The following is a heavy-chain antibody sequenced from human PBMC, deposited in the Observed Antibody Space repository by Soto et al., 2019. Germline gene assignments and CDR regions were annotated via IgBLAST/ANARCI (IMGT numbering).Heavy chain of an antibody. V-gene: IGHV1-8*01. Sequence: ASVKVACTSSGYTFTSYEVDGVRKATGQGLEWMGWMNPDSGNTGYAQKFQCRVTMTRNTSISTAYMELSSLRSEDTAVYYCARGTDTSSWYQLDYWGQGTLVTVSS. CDR1: GYTFTSYE. J-gene: IGHJ4*02. CDR3: ARGTDTSSWYQLDY. D-gene: IGHD6-13*01. CDR2: MNPDSGNT.